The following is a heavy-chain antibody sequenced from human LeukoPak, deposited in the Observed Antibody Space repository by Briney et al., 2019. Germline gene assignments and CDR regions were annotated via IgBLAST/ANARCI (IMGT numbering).Heavy chain of an antibody. D-gene: IGHD3-10*01. CDR1: LVVLSSCW. Sequence: VGWLRLSRAPSLVVLSSCWMRGVRQAPGKGREGGANIKKDGSEMYYVDSVKARFTISRDNARNLLYQQMNSLRVEDTAVYYCARGYGPGSSFDYWGQGTLVTVSS. V-gene: IGHV3-7*01. J-gene: IGHJ4*02. CDR3: ARGYGPGSSFDY. CDR2: IKKDGSEM.